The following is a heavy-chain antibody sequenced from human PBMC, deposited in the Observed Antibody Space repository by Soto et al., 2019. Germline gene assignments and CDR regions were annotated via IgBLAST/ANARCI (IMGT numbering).Heavy chain of an antibody. D-gene: IGHD3-9*01. CDR2: IWSDGNNK. Sequence: GGSLRLSCAASGFTFSSYSMNWVRQAPGKGLEWVAVIWSDGNNKYYADSVKGRFTISRDNSKKTLYLQMNSLRAEDTAVYYCARVFDTYYFDSWGQGNMVTASS. CDR3: ARVFDTYYFDS. CDR1: GFTFSSYS. J-gene: IGHJ4*02. V-gene: IGHV3-33*08.